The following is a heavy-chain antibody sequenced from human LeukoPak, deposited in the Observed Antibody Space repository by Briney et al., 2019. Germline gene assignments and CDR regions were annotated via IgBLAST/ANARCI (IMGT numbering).Heavy chain of an antibody. Sequence: PGGSLRLSCAASGFTFSTYAMSWVRQAPGKGLEWVSAISANGGSTFCADSVKGRFTVSRDSSKDTLYLQMNSLRAEDTAVYYCATIGSYDDYWGQGTLVTVSS. J-gene: IGHJ4*02. CDR1: GFTFSTYA. CDR3: ATIGSYDDY. V-gene: IGHV3-23*01. D-gene: IGHD3-22*01. CDR2: ISANGGST.